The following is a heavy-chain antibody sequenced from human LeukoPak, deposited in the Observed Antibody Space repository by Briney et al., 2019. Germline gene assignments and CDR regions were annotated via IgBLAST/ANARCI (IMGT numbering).Heavy chain of an antibody. CDR2: INWNGGST. Sequence: GGALRLSCAASGFTFSDYYMSWIRQAPGKGLEWVSAINWNGGSTDYADSVKGRFTISRDNAKNSLYLQMNSLRAEDTALYHCARATCSSTSCYTDYWGQGTLVTVSS. V-gene: IGHV3-20*01. CDR3: ARATCSSTSCYTDY. J-gene: IGHJ4*02. D-gene: IGHD2-2*02. CDR1: GFTFSDYY.